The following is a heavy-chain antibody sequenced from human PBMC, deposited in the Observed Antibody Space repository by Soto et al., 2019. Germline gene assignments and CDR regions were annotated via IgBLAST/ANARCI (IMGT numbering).Heavy chain of an antibody. J-gene: IGHJ4*02. CDR3: ARDPGGLPDTAMVTFRMVY. CDR2: ISYDGSNK. Sequence: GGSLRLSCAASGFTFSSYAMHWVRQAPGKGLEWVAVISYDGSNKYYADSVKGRFTISRDNSKNTLYLQMNSLRAEDTAVYYCARDPGGLPDTAMVTFRMVYWGQGTLVTVSS. V-gene: IGHV3-30-3*01. D-gene: IGHD5-18*01. CDR1: GFTFSSYA.